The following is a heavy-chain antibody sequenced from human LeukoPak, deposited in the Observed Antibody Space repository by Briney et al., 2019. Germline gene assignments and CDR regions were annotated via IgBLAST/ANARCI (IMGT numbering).Heavy chain of an antibody. J-gene: IGHJ4*02. CDR2: LNHDENS. V-gene: IGHV3-30*02. Sequence: GGSLRLSCAASGFTFRNYGMHWVRAVLGKGREGVAFLNHDENSDYADSVKGRFTISRDNSKNTLYLQMNSLRAEDTAVYYCGKDEWERWLQYIDYWGQGTLVTVSS. CDR1: GFTFRNYG. CDR3: GKDEWERWLQYIDY. D-gene: IGHD5-24*01.